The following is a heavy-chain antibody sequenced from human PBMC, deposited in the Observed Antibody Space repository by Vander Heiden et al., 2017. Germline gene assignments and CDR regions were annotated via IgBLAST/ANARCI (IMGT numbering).Heavy chain of an antibody. V-gene: IGHV4-34*01. J-gene: IGHJ4*02. CDR1: GGSFSGTD. Sequence: QVQLQQWCAGLLKPSETLSLTCAVYGGSFSGTDLSGIRQPPGKGREGIGEIYHRGSTNYNPSLESRVTISVDTAKNQFSLKRSAVTAADTAVYDGARGPIVGGSSGDHYFDYWGEGTLVTVSS. CDR2: IYHRGST. CDR3: ARGPIVGGSSGDHYFDY. D-gene: IGHD1-26*01.